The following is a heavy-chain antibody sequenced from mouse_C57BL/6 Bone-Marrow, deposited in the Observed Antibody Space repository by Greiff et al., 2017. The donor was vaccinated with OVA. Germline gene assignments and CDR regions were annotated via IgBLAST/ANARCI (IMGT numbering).Heavy chain of an antibody. D-gene: IGHD2-3*01. CDR3: ARHRGRWLPLDY. V-gene: IGHV5-6*02. CDR2: ISSGGSYT. CDR1: GFTFSSYG. J-gene: IGHJ2*01. Sequence: EVRLVESAGDLVKPGGSLKLSCAASGFTFSSYGMSWVRQTPDKRLEWVATISSGGSYTYYPDSVKGRFTISRDNAKNTLYLQMSSLKSEDTAMYYCARHRGRWLPLDYWGQGTTLTVSS.